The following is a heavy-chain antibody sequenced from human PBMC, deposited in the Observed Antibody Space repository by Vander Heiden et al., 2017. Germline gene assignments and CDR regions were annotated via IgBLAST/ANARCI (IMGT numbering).Heavy chain of an antibody. CDR3: ARGYNYGLDY. CDR2: TYYRSKWSN. CDR1: GDSVSNNSVA. J-gene: IGHJ4*02. Sequence: QVQLQQSGPGLVKPSPTLSLTCTISGDSVSNNSVAWNCIRQSPSRGLEWLGKTYYRSKWSNDYAVSVKSRITINPDTSKNQFTLQLNSVTPEDTALYFCARGYNYGLDYWGQGTLVTVSS. D-gene: IGHD5-18*01. V-gene: IGHV6-1*01.